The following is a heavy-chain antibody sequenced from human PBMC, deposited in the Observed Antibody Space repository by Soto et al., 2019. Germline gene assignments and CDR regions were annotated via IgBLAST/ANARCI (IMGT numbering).Heavy chain of an antibody. CDR2: ISSSSYI. V-gene: IGHV3-21*01. J-gene: IGHJ4*02. CDR3: ARDTLWFGELLRLDY. D-gene: IGHD3-10*01. Sequence: EVQLVESGGGLVKPGGSLRLSCAASGFTFSSYSMNWVRQAPGKGLEWVSSISSSSYIYYADSVKGRFTISRDNAKNSLYLQMNSLRAEDTAVYYCARDTLWFGELLRLDYWGQGTLVTVSS. CDR1: GFTFSSYS.